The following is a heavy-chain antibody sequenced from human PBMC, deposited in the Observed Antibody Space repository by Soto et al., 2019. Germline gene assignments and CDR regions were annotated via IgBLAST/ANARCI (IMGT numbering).Heavy chain of an antibody. CDR1: GGSISSSSYY. D-gene: IGHD6-13*01. J-gene: IGHJ4*02. V-gene: IGHV4-39*01. CDR3: ARQGYSSSWYVFVD. Sequence: SETLSLTCTVSGGSISSSSYYWGWIRQPPGKGLEWIGSIYYSGSTYYNPSLKSRVTISVDTSKNQFSLKLSSVTAADTAVYYCARQGYSSSWYVFVDWGQGTLVTVSS. CDR2: IYYSGST.